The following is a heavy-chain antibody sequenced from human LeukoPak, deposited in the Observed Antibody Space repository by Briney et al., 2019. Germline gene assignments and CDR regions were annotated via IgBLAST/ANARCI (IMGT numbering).Heavy chain of an antibody. J-gene: IGHJ5*02. Sequence: SQTLSLTCTVSGGSISSGSYYWSWIRQPAGKGLEWIGRIYTSGSTNYNPSLKSRVTISLDTSKNQFSLKLSSVTAADTAVYYCTRKEGGKYYFDPGGKEPLVTVSS. V-gene: IGHV4-61*02. CDR2: IYTSGST. CDR3: TRKEGGKYYFDP. D-gene: IGHD2/OR15-2a*01. CDR1: GGSISSGSYY.